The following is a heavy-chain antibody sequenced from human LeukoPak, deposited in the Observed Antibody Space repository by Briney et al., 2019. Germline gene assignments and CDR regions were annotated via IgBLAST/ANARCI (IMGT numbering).Heavy chain of an antibody. J-gene: IGHJ4*02. CDR3: GGGSGWSHEF. Sequence: GGSLRLSCAASEISFSDYWMSWVRQAPGKGPEWVANIKQDGSEKFYVDSVKGRFTISRDNAKNSLYLQMNSLRVEDTAVYYCGGGSGWSHEFWGQGALVTVSS. CDR2: IKQDGSEK. V-gene: IGHV3-7*04. D-gene: IGHD6-19*01. CDR1: EISFSDYW.